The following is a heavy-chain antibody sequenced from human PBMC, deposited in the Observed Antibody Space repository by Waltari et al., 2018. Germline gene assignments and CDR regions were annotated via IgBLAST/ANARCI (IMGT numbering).Heavy chain of an antibody. CDR1: GYSISSGYY. V-gene: IGHV4-38-2*01. CDR3: ARLYDY. J-gene: IGHJ4*02. CDR2: IYHSGST. Sequence: VQLQESGPGLVKPSETLSLTCAVSGYSISSGYYWGWIRQPPGKGLEWIGSIYHSGSTYYNPSLKSRVTISVDTSKNQFSLKLSSVTAADTAVYYCARLYDYWGQGTLVTVSS.